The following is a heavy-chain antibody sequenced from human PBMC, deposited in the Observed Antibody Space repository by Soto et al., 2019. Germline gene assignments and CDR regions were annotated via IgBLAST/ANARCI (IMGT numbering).Heavy chain of an antibody. V-gene: IGHV1-18*04. CDR2: IGADNSNT. J-gene: IGHJ1*01. CDR1: GYSFTSYG. CDR3: ARASTTVTTTKYFLL. D-gene: IGHD4-17*01. Sequence: ASVKVSCKASGYSFTSYGISWVRQAPGQGLEWLGWIGADNSNTNYAQKLRDRVTMATDTSTSTAYLDLRNLRSDDTAVYYCARASTTVTTTKYFLLWGQGTLVTVSS.